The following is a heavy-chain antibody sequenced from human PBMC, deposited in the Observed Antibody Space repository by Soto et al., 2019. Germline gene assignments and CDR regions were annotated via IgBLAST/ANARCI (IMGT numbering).Heavy chain of an antibody. D-gene: IGHD3-3*01. CDR3: ATRITVFGLLIPPFDP. CDR1: GGSVNGYH. J-gene: IGHJ5*02. V-gene: IGHV4-34*01. Sequence: SETLSLTCAVYGGSVNGYHWNWIRHPPGKGLEWIGEINHTGGTHYNPSLKSRVTMSVDTSKNQFSLRLSSVTAADTAIYYCATRITVFGLLIPPFDPWGQGTQVTVSS. CDR2: INHTGGT.